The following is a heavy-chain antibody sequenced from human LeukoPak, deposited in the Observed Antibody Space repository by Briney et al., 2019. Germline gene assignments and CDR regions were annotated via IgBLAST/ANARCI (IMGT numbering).Heavy chain of an antibody. D-gene: IGHD3-10*01. V-gene: IGHV1-2*02. J-gene: IGHJ4*02. CDR3: ATLVRGSNSYYPY. Sequence: GASVKVSCKASGYTFTGYYMHWVRQAPGQGLEWMGWTNPNTGDTNYPQKFQGRVTMTTDTSISTAYMDLSRLSSDDTAVYYCATLVRGSNSYYPYWGQGTLVTVSS. CDR2: TNPNTGDT. CDR1: GYTFTGYY.